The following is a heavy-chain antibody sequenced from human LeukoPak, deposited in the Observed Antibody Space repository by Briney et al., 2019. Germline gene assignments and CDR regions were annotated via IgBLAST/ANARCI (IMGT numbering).Heavy chain of an antibody. CDR3: ARDNWGSLDY. CDR1: GSSISSHS. V-gene: IGHV4-59*11. CDR2: DSNNGNI. J-gene: IGHJ4*02. D-gene: IGHD7-27*01. Sequence: SETLSLTCTVSGSSISSHSWGWIRHPPGKGLEWIGYDSNNGNINYNPALKSRVTISVDTSKGQISLNLRSVTAADTAVYYCARDNWGSLDYWGQGTLVTVSS.